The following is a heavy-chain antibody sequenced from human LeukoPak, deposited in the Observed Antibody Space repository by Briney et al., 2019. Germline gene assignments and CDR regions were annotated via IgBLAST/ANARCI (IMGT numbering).Heavy chain of an antibody. J-gene: IGHJ3*02. V-gene: IGHV1-18*01. CDR1: GYTFTSYG. D-gene: IGHD3-22*01. CDR3: ARRYYFASSGYRSPFDAFYT. Sequence: GSVKVSCKASGYTFTSYGISWVRQAPGQGLEWMGWISADNGNTNYAQKLQGRVTMSTDKSTSTAYMELRSLRSDDTAVYYCARRYYFASSGYRSPFDAFYTWGEGRIVAVSS. CDR2: ISADNGNT.